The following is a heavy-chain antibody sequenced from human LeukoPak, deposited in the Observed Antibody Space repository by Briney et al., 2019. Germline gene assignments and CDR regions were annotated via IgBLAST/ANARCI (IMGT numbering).Heavy chain of an antibody. Sequence: SETLSLTCAVYGGSFSGYYWSWIRQPPGKGLEWIGEINHSGSTNYNPSLKSRVTISVDTSKNQFSLKLSSVTAADTAVYYCARCTVVVPAAMPDAFDIWGQGTMVTVSS. CDR1: GGSFSGYY. J-gene: IGHJ3*02. D-gene: IGHD2-2*01. CDR3: ARCTVVVPAAMPDAFDI. CDR2: INHSGST. V-gene: IGHV4-34*01.